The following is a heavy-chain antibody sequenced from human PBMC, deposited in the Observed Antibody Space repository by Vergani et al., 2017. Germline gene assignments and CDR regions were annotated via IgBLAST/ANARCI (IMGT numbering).Heavy chain of an antibody. CDR2: IIPIFGTA. V-gene: IGHV1-69*06. D-gene: IGHD2-21*02. CDR1: GGTFSSYA. J-gene: IGHJ6*02. Sequence: QVQLVQSGAEVKKPGSSVKVSCKASGGTFSSYAISWVRQAPGQGLEWMGGIIPIFGTANYAQKFQGRVTITADKSTSTAYMELSILRSGDTAVYYCARERNIVVVTARGYGMDVWGQGTTVTVSS. CDR3: ARERNIVVVTARGYGMDV.